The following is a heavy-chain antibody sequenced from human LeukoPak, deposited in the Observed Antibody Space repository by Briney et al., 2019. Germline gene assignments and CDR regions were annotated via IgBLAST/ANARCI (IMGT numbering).Heavy chain of an antibody. CDR1: GGSISSYY. V-gene: IGHV4-59*01. J-gene: IGHJ4*02. CDR2: IYYSGST. D-gene: IGHD6-13*01. Sequence: SETLSLTCTVSGGSISSYYWSWIRQPPGKGLEWFGYIYYSGSTNYNPSLKSRVTISVDTSKNQFSLKLSSVTAADTAVYYCARAPGIAAAAIDYWGQGTLVTVSS. CDR3: ARAPGIAAAAIDY.